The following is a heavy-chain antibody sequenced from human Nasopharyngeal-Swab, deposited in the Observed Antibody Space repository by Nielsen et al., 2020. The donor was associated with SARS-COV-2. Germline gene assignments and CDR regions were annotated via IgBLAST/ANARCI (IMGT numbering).Heavy chain of an antibody. Sequence: GGSLRLSCTASGFRNVIHWVRQAPGKGLEWVAAIAPDGYSKYYADSVKGRFTISRDNSKNTLYLQMNSLRTEDTAVYYCARDQWDTAMVKGNSYYYYGMDVWGQGTTVTVSS. CDR1: GFRNV. D-gene: IGHD5-18*01. J-gene: IGHJ6*02. CDR2: IAPDGYSK. CDR3: ARDQWDTAMVKGNSYYYYGMDV. V-gene: IGHV3-30*04.